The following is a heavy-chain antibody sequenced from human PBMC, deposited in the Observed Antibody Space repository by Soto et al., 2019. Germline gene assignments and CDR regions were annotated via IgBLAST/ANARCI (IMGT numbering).Heavy chain of an antibody. CDR3: ARGSGAGSYYGIDY. CDR2: IKHDSGGT. V-gene: IGHV1-2*02. CDR1: DYTFTDYN. J-gene: IGHJ4*02. Sequence: QVQLVQSGAEVKKPGASVKVSCKASDYTFTDYNLHWVRPAPGQGLEWMGWIKHDSGGTKYAQKFQGRVTMTRDTCISTAYMELIRLRSDDTDVYSCARGSGAGSYYGIDYWGQGTLVTVSS. D-gene: IGHD3-10*01.